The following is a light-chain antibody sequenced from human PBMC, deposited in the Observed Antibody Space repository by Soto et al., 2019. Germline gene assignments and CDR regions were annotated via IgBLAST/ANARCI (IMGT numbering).Light chain of an antibody. CDR1: QSISSW. Sequence: DIQMTQSPSILSASVGDRVTITCRDSQSISSWLAWYQQKPGKAPKILIYKASSLESGVPSRFSGSGSGTEFTLTISSLQPDDFATYYCQQYNSYSRTFGQGTKVDIK. V-gene: IGKV1-5*03. CDR3: QQYNSYSRT. CDR2: KAS. J-gene: IGKJ1*01.